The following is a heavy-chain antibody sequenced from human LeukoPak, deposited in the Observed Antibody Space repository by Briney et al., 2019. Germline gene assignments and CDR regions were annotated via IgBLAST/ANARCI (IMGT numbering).Heavy chain of an antibody. Sequence: SETLSLTRTVSGGSISSYYWSWIRQPAGKGLEWIGRIYTSGSTNYNPSLKSRVTMSVDTSKNQFSLKLSSVTAADTAVYYCARVRIAVAGSHYYMDVWGKGTTVTVSS. CDR2: IYTSGST. CDR3: ARVRIAVAGSHYYMDV. J-gene: IGHJ6*03. CDR1: GGSISSYY. V-gene: IGHV4-4*07. D-gene: IGHD6-19*01.